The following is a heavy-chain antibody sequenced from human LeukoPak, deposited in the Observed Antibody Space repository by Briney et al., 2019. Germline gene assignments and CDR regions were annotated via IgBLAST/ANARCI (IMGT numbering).Heavy chain of an antibody. CDR2: IYRGGAT. J-gene: IGHJ6*02. D-gene: IGHD6-13*01. Sequence: GGSLRLSCAASGFTVSSNYMSWVRQAPGKGLEWVSVIYRGGATYYKDSVKGRFTISRDNAKNSLYLQMNSLRAEDTAVYYCARDADSSSWSMYYYYGMDVWGQGTTVTVSS. CDR1: GFTVSSNY. V-gene: IGHV3-53*01. CDR3: ARDADSSSWSMYYYYGMDV.